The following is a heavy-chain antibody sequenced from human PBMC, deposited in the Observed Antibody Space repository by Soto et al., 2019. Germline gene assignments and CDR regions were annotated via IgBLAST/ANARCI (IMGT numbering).Heavy chain of an antibody. V-gene: IGHV3-74*01. Sequence: GSLRLSCAASGFTITNYWMHWVRQVPGKGLVWVSRIKGDGSGTTYADSVEGRITISRDNAQNTAYLQMNSLRAEDTAIYYCARDRQYSFNLWGQGTLVTVSS. CDR3: ARDRQYSFNL. D-gene: IGHD5-12*01. J-gene: IGHJ5*02. CDR2: IKGDGSGT. CDR1: GFTITNYW.